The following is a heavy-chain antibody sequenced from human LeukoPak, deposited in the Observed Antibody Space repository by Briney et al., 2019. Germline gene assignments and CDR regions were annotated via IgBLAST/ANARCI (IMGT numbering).Heavy chain of an antibody. D-gene: IGHD6-13*01. J-gene: IGHJ4*02. CDR2: INPKSGGT. V-gene: IGHV1-2*02. CDR1: GYTFTGYY. CDR3: AREAAAAGENYFDY. Sequence: ASVKVSCKASGYTFTGYYMHWVRQAPGQGLEWMGWINPKSGGTNYAQKFQGRVTMTRDTYISTAYMELSRLRSDDTAVYYCAREAAAAGENYFDYWGQGTLVTVSS.